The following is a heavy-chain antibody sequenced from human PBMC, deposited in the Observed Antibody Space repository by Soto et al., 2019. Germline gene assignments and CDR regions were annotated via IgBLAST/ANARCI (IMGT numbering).Heavy chain of an antibody. J-gene: IGHJ4*02. CDR3: ATRPSYSRSSALES. CDR2: FDPEDGET. V-gene: IGHV1-24*01. Sequence: VASLKVSCEVSGCTLTEVSMHWVRQAPGKGLEWMGGFDPEDGETIYAQKFQGRVTMTEDTSTDTAYMELSSLRSEDTAMYYCATRPSYSRSSALESCGQGPLVTVSS. CDR1: GCTLTEVS. D-gene: IGHD6-6*01.